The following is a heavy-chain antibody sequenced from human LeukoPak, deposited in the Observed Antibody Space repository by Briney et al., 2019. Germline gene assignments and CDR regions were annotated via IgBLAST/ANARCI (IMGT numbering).Heavy chain of an antibody. CDR2: IIPIFGTA. CDR1: GGTFSSYA. CDR3: ARGNDYGGNSEGAFVI. J-gene: IGHJ3*02. V-gene: IGHV1-69*13. D-gene: IGHD4-23*01. Sequence: REASVKVSCTASGGTFSSYAISWVRQAPGQGLEWMGGIIPIFGTANYAQKFQGRVTITADESTSTAYMELSSLRSEDTAVYYCARGNDYGGNSEGAFVIWGQGTMVTVSS.